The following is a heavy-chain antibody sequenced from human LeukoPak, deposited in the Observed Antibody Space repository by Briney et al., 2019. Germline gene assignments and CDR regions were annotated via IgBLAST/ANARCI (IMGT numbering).Heavy chain of an antibody. D-gene: IGHD3-3*01. V-gene: IGHV3-21*06. CDR1: GFTFSTYS. CDR2: ISSNSRYI. Sequence: GGSLRLSCATSGFTFSTYSMNWVRQAPGKGLEWVSSISSNSRYIHNADSLKGRFTISRDNAKNSLYLEMNSLRAEDTAVYYCARETYYDFWSGLYYYGMDVWGQGTTVTVSS. J-gene: IGHJ6*02. CDR3: ARETYYDFWSGLYYYGMDV.